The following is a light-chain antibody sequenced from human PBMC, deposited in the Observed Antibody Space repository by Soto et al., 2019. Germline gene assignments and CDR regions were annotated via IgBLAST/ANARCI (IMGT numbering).Light chain of an antibody. CDR1: SSDIGGYNF. J-gene: IGLJ1*01. CDR2: DVT. Sequence: QSALTQPPSVSGSPRQSLTISCTGTSSDIGGYNFVSWYQQYPGKAPKLMIYDVTKRPSGVPDRFSGSKSGNTASLTISGLQAEDEADYYCCSYAGSYTYVFGTGTKVTVL. CDR3: CSYAGSYTYV. V-gene: IGLV2-11*01.